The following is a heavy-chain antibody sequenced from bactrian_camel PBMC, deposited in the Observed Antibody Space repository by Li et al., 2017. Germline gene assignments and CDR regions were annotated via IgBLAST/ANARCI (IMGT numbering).Heavy chain of an antibody. Sequence: HVQLVESGGGSVQAGQTLSLSCTSSMLTISRYCVAWFRQVSGEERELVVAIGGDSDGRTNYADSVKGRFTISKDMGKNTLYLQMNSLKPEDTAMYYCAATYSTVCYHNLGDADSFAYWGQGTQVTVS. J-gene: IGHJ4*01. D-gene: IGHD1*01. V-gene: IGHV3S55*01. CDR2: IGGDSDGRT. CDR3: AATYSTVCYHNLGDADSFAY. CDR1: MLTISRYC.